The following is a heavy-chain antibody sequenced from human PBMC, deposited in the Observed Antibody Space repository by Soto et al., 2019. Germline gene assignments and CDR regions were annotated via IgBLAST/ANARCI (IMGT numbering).Heavy chain of an antibody. CDR3: ARDRIAAAGKTYYYYGMDV. V-gene: IGHV4-59*01. CDR2: IYYSGST. J-gene: IGHJ6*02. D-gene: IGHD6-13*01. Sequence: QVQLQESGPGLVKPSETLSLTCTVYGGSISSYYWSWIRQPPVKGLECIWYIYYSGSTNYNPPLKSRVTISVDTSKNQFSLKLSSVTAADTAVYYCARDRIAAAGKTYYYYGMDVWGQGTTGTVSS. CDR1: GGSISSYY.